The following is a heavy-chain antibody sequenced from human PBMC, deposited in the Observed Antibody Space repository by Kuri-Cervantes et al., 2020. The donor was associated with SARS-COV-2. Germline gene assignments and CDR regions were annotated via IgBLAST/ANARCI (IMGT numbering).Heavy chain of an antibody. J-gene: IGHJ4*02. V-gene: IGHV4-59*01. D-gene: IGHD4-11*01. CDR2: MYYTGKS. Sequence: SETLSLTCTVSYASMTSFYWSWIRQSPRMGLEWIGYMYYTGKSSYNPSLVSRVSMSLAASESRFFLTLTSVATADTAIYFCASVNDFSLDYWGQGILVTVSS. CDR1: YASMTSFY. CDR3: ASVNDFSLDY.